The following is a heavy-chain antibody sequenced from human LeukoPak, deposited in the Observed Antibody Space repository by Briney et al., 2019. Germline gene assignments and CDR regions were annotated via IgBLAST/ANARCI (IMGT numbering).Heavy chain of an antibody. J-gene: IGHJ4*02. CDR2: IIPIFGTA. CDR3: ARDGYSSGRYVRGFDY. D-gene: IGHD6-19*01. CDR1: GGTFSSYA. V-gene: IGHV1-69*05. Sequence: SVKVSCKASGGTFSSYAISWVRQAPGQGLEWMGRIIPIFGTANYAQKFQGRVTITTDESTSTAYMELSSLRSEDTAVYYCARDGYSSGRYVRGFDYWGQGTLVTVSS.